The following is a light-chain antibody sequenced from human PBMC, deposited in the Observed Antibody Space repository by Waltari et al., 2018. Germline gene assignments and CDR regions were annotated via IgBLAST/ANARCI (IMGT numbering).Light chain of an antibody. CDR1: KLGYKY. CDR2: QDT. CDR3: QAWDTSTYHVV. V-gene: IGLV3-1*01. Sequence: SYALTQPPPVSVSPGQTASIPCSGNKLGYKYACWYQQKPGQSPVVVLYQDTKRPSGIPERFSGSNSGNTATLTISGTQAMDEADYYCQAWDTSTYHVVFGGGTKLTVL. J-gene: IGLJ2*01.